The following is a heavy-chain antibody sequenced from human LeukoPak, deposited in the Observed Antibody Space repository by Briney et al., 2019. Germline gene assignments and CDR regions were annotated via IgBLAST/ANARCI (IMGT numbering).Heavy chain of an antibody. CDR2: IYSGGSI. J-gene: IGHJ6*02. D-gene: IGHD1-26*01. CDR3: ARGLGGLGNSWYFNYALDV. Sequence: GGSLRLSCAASGFNVNSKYISWVRQAPGKGLEWVSVIYSGGSISYAESVKGRFTLSRDNSNNRLYLQMNSLRAEDTAVYYCARGLGGLGNSWYFNYALDVWGQGTTVTVYS. CDR1: GFNVNSKY. V-gene: IGHV3-66*01.